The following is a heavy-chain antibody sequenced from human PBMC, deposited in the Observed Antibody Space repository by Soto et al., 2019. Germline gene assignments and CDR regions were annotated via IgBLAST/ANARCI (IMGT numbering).Heavy chain of an antibody. CDR1: GGTFSSYA. Sequence: GASVKVSCKASGGTFSSYAISWVRQAPGQGLEWMGGIIPIFGTANYAQKFQGRVTITADKSTSTAYMELSSLRSEDTAVYHCAREPRYNWNRGWFDPWGQGTLVTVSS. V-gene: IGHV1-69*06. CDR2: IIPIFGTA. D-gene: IGHD1-20*01. J-gene: IGHJ5*02. CDR3: AREPRYNWNRGWFDP.